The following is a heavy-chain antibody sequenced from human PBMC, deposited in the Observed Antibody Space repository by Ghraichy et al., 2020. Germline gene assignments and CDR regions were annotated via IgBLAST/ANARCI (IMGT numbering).Heavy chain of an antibody. V-gene: IGHV3-23*01. Sequence: GGSLRLSCAASGFTFSSYAMSWFRQAPGKGLEWVSAISCSGGSTYYADSVKGRFTISRYNSKNTLYLQMNCLRAEDTAVYYCASFYDILTGYSYYYYYGMDVWGQGTTVTVSS. CDR3: ASFYDILTGYSYYYYYGMDV. D-gene: IGHD3-9*01. CDR2: ISCSGGST. CDR1: GFTFSSYA. J-gene: IGHJ6*02.